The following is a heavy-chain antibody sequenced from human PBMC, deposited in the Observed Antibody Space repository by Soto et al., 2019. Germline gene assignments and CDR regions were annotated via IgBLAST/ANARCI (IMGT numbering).Heavy chain of an antibody. Sequence: SETLSLTCXVSGDSVTSGSYYWTWLRQPPGKGLEWIGYISYTGRTKYNPSLQSRVTISVDTSKNDFSLNLSSVTAADTAVYFCAREWGLLPYYVMNVWGHGTAVTVS. CDR2: ISYTGRT. D-gene: IGHD7-27*01. CDR1: GDSVTSGSYY. V-gene: IGHV4-61*03. CDR3: AREWGLLPYYVMNV. J-gene: IGHJ6*02.